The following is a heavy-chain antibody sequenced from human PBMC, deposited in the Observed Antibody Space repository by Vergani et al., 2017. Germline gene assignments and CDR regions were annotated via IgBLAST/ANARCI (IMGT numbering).Heavy chain of an antibody. CDR3: ARASYYDILTGYYDPIYYMDV. Sequence: VQLVESGGGLVKPGGSLRLSCAASGFTFSSYSMNWVRQAPGQGLEWVSSISSSSSYIYYADSVKGRFTISRDNAKNSMYMQMTSLRAEDTAVYYCARASYYDILTGYYDPIYYMDVWGKGTTVTVSS. V-gene: IGHV3-21*01. CDR2: ISSSSSYI. J-gene: IGHJ6*03. D-gene: IGHD3-9*01. CDR1: GFTFSSYS.